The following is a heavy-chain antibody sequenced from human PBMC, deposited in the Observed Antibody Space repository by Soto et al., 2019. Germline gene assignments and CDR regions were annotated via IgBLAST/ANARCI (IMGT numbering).Heavy chain of an antibody. CDR3: ARRGDGYNYYYGMDV. V-gene: IGHV4-59*01. CDR1: GCSISSYY. J-gene: IGHJ6*02. Sequence: LSLTCTVSGCSISSYYWSCIRQPPGKGLEWIGYIYYSGSTNYNPSLKSRVTISVDTSKNQFSLKLSSVTAADTAVYYCARRGDGYNYYYGMDVWGQGTTVTVSS. D-gene: IGHD3-10*01. CDR2: IYYSGST.